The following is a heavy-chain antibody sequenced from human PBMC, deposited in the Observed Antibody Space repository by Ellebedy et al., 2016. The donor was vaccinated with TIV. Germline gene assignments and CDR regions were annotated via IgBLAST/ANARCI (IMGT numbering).Heavy chain of an antibody. CDR3: ARAGSGSYSGMDY. V-gene: IGHV1-69*06. CDR2: IIPIFGTV. J-gene: IGHJ4*02. CDR1: GATFSSYA. D-gene: IGHD1-26*01. Sequence: SVKVSCXASGATFSSYAISWVRQAPGQGLEWMGNIIPIFGTVSYAQRLQGRVTITADKSTSTVYMELNSLRSEDTAVYYCARAGSGSYSGMDYWGQGTLVTVSS.